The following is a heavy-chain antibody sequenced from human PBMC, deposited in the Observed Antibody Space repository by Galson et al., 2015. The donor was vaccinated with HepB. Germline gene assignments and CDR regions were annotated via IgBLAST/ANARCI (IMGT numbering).Heavy chain of an antibody. CDR1: GYTFTAYF. Sequence: SVKVSCKASGYTFTAYFAHWVRQAPGQGLEWLGRINPNSGVTHYAQKFQGRVTITRDTSISTAYMELSRLTSDDTAVYYCARAEGIAVAQDAFDIWGQGTLVTVSS. CDR3: ARAEGIAVAQDAFDI. CDR2: INPNSGVT. D-gene: IGHD6-19*01. J-gene: IGHJ3*02. V-gene: IGHV1-2*06.